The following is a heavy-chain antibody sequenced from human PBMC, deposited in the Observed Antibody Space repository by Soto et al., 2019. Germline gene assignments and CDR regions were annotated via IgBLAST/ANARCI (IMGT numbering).Heavy chain of an antibody. V-gene: IGHV3-33*01. CDR3: AREGYGGEAPFGC. D-gene: IGHD2-21*01. Sequence: QVKLVESGGGVVQPGRSLRLSCAASGFTFRSHGMHWVRQAPGKGLEWVAVIWYDGSHQYYGDSVKGRFTISRDNSKNTLSLPMNSLRAEDTAIYYCAREGYGGEAPFGCWGQGTLVIVSS. CDR1: GFTFRSHG. CDR2: IWYDGSHQ. J-gene: IGHJ4*02.